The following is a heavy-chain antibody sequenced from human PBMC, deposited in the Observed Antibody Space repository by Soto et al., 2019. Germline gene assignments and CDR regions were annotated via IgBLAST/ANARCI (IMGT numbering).Heavy chain of an antibody. CDR2: IYYSGST. J-gene: IGHJ4*02. Sequence: SETLSLTCAVSGGSITSGDYYWSWIRQPPGKGLEWVGYIYYSGSTYYNPSLKSRITMSADTSKNQLSLNLSSVTAADTAMYYCAAGPPREQHFDYWGQGTLVTVSS. CDR3: AAGPPREQHFDY. D-gene: IGHD1-26*01. CDR1: GGSITSGDYY. V-gene: IGHV4-30-4*01.